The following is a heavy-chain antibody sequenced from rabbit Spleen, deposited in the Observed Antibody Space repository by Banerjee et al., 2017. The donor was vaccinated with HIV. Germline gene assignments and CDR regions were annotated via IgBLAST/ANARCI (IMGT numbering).Heavy chain of an antibody. J-gene: IGHJ4*01. CDR1: GFTLSSYY. Sequence: QLKESGGGLVQPGGSLKLSCKASGFTLSSYYMNWVRQAPGKGLEWIGYIDPLFGITYYANWVNGRFSISRENAQNAVFLQMTSLTAADTATYFCAGDGAGGSYFALWGPGTLVTVS. CDR2: IDPLFGIT. V-gene: IGHV1S7*01. D-gene: IGHD8-1*01. CDR3: AGDGAGGSYFAL.